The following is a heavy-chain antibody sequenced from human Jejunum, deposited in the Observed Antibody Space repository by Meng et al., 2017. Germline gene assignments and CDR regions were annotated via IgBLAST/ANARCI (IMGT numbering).Heavy chain of an antibody. J-gene: IGHJ4*02. V-gene: IGHV3-30*04. CDR1: GFSLGSFA. CDR2: DSHDGSAQ. Sequence: GESLKISCAASGFSLGSFAMQWARQAPGKGLEWVAVDSHDGSAQDYADSVKGRFIISRDNSKNTLYLQMNSLRVEDTAVYYCARSYFDGSGRFDYWDQGTLITVSS. CDR3: ARSYFDGSGRFDY. D-gene: IGHD3-22*01.